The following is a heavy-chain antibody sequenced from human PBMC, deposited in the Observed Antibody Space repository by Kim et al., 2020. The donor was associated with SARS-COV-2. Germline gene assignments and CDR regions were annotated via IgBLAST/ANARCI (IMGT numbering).Heavy chain of an antibody. CDR3: TTDRDYDYIWGSYRYRDY. V-gene: IGHV3-15*01. J-gene: IGHJ4*02. Sequence: GSLRLSCAASGFTFSNAWMSWVRQAPGKGLEWVGRIKSKTDGGTTDYAAPVKGRFTISRDDSKNTLYLQMNSLKTEDTAVYYCTTDRDYDYIWGSYRYRDYWGQGTLVTVSS. CDR1: GFTFSNAW. CDR2: IKSKTDGGTT. D-gene: IGHD3-16*02.